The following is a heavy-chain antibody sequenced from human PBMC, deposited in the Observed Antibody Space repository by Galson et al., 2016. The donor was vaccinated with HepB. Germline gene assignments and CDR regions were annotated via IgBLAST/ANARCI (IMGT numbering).Heavy chain of an antibody. V-gene: IGHV3-7*01. Sequence: SLRLSCADSGITFRNHWMNWVRQAPGKALEWVASTWPDGGDRYYVDSVRGRFTISRDNDKKSVSLQMDSLRAEDTAVYYCASRQILGVAGARQDFFDFWGQGTVVTVSS. CDR1: GITFRNHW. D-gene: IGHD2-15*01. CDR2: TWPDGGDR. J-gene: IGHJ3*01. CDR3: ASRQILGVAGARQDFFDF.